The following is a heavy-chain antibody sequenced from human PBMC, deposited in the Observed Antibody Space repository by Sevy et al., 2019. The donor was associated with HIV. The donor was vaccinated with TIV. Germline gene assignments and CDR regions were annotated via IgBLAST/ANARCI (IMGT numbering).Heavy chain of an antibody. CDR3: VRESSHDCWSCYWGYLDY. CDR1: GFTFSNHG. J-gene: IGHJ4*02. V-gene: IGHV3-33*01. D-gene: IGHD3-3*01. Sequence: GGSLRLSCTASGFTFSNHGMHWVRQAPGKGPEWVAIIWYDGSNIYYADSAKGRFTISRDNSRNKLYLQMYDLRPEDTAVYYCVRESSHDCWSCYWGYLDYWGQGTLVTVSS. CDR2: IWYDGSNI.